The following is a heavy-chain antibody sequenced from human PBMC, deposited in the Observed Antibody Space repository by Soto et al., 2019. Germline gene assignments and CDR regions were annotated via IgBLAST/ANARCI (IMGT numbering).Heavy chain of an antibody. CDR3: ARGDSTGSPRGWFDP. V-gene: IGHV1-18*04. D-gene: IGHD6-19*01. CDR2: ISTYNGDT. CDR1: GYSFTSYG. J-gene: IGHJ5*02. Sequence: QVQLVQSVTEVKKPGASVQVSCKASGYSFTSYGINWVRQAPGQGLEWMGWISTYNGDTNYAQKFQGRVPMTTDTSTTTAYMELRRLTSDDTAVYFCARGDSTGSPRGWFDPWGQGTVVTVSS.